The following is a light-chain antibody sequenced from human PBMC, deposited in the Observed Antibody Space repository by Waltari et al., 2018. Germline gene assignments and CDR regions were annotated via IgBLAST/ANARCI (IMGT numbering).Light chain of an antibody. J-gene: IGKJ2*02. V-gene: IGKV1-5*03. CDR1: QSISSW. Sequence: DIQMTQSPSTLSASVGDRVTITCRASQSISSWLAWYQQKPGKAPKLLIYKASYLESGVPSRFSGGGSGTEFTLTISSLQSDDFASYYCQQLKSYPRTFGQGTKLEIK. CDR2: KAS. CDR3: QQLKSYPRT.